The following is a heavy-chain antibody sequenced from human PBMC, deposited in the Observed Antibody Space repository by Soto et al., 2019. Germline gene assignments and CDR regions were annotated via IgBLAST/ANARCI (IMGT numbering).Heavy chain of an antibody. D-gene: IGHD5-12*01. V-gene: IGHV3-23*01. CDR2: ISGSGGST. J-gene: IGHJ4*02. Sequence: GGSLRLSCAASGFTFSSYAMSWVRQAPGKGLEWVSAISGSGGSTYYADSVKGRFTISRDNFKNTLYLQMNSLRAEDTAVYYCAKELRGYSGYDLDYWGQGTLVTVSS. CDR3: AKELRGYSGYDLDY. CDR1: GFTFSSYA.